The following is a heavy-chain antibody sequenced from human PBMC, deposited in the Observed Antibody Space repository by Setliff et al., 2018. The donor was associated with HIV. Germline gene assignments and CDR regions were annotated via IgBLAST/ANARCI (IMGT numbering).Heavy chain of an antibody. V-gene: IGHV4-61*02. CDR3: ARDRSNWNYGKNYMDV. J-gene: IGHJ6*03. D-gene: IGHD1-7*01. CDR2: IYTSGRT. Sequence: SETLSLTCTVSGGSISSGSHYWSWIRQPAGKGLEWIGLIYTSGRTNYNPSLKSRVTISVDTSKNQFSLKLSSVTAADTAVYYCARDRSNWNYGKNYMDVWGKGTTVTVSS. CDR1: GGSISSGSHY.